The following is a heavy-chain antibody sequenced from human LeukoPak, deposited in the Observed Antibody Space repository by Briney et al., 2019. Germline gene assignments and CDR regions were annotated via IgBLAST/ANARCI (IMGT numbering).Heavy chain of an antibody. V-gene: IGHV1-2*02. D-gene: IGHD3-3*02. Sequence: ASVKVSCKASGYTFTGYYMHWVRQAPGQGLEWMGWINPNSGGTNYAQKFQGRVTMTRDTSISTAYMELSRLRSDDTAVYYCARAGSFLEWINWFDPWGQGTLVTVSS. CDR1: GYTFTGYY. CDR3: ARAGSFLEWINWFDP. J-gene: IGHJ5*02. CDR2: INPNSGGT.